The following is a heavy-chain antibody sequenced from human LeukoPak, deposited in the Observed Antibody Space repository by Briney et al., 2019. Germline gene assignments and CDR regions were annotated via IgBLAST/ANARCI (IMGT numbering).Heavy chain of an antibody. D-gene: IGHD3-10*01. CDR3: AREPGLGESQEFDY. CDR1: GGSISSYY. CDR2: IYYSGST. Sequence: PSETLSLTCTVSGGSISSYYWSWIRQPPGKGLEWIGYIYYSGSTNYNPSLKSRVTISVDTSKNQFSLKLSSVTAADTAVYYCAREPGLGESQEFDYWGQGTLVTVSS. V-gene: IGHV4-59*01. J-gene: IGHJ4*02.